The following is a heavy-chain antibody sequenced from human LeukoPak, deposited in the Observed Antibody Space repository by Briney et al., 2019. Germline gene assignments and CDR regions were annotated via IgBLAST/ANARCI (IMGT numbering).Heavy chain of an antibody. Sequence: GGSLRLSCAAPGFIFDDYGLTWVRQAPGKGLEWVSGINWNGDSTDYADSVKGRFTISRDNAKNSLYLQMNSLRAEDTALYYCARDLRVVITGSFDSWGQGTLVTVSS. CDR3: ARDLRVVITGSFDS. V-gene: IGHV3-20*04. J-gene: IGHJ4*02. CDR2: INWNGDST. D-gene: IGHD3-22*01. CDR1: GFIFDDYG.